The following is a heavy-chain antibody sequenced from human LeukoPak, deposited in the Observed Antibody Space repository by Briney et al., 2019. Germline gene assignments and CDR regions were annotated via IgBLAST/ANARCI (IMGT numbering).Heavy chain of an antibody. CDR3: VGPYYDILTGYYQDAFDI. J-gene: IGHJ3*02. D-gene: IGHD3-9*01. CDR2: INGDGSRT. CDR1: GFTFSSYW. Sequence: GGSLRLSCAASGFTFSSYWIHWVRQAPGKGLVWVSRINGDGSRTTYAVSVKGRCTISRDNAKNTVYLQMNSLGAEDTAVYYCVGPYYDILTGYYQDAFDIWGQGTMVTVSS. V-gene: IGHV3-74*01.